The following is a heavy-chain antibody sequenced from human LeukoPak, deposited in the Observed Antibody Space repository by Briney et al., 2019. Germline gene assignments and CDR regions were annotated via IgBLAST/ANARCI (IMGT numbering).Heavy chain of an antibody. D-gene: IGHD1-14*01. J-gene: IGHJ4*02. V-gene: IGHV4-30-4*01. CDR2: IYYSGST. CDR3: ARERISYYFDY. Sequence: TPSETLSLTCTVSGGSISSGDYYWSWIRQPPGKGLEWIGYIYYSGSTYYNPSLKSRVTISVDTSKNQFSLKLSSVTAADTAVYYCARERISYYFDYWGQGTLVTVSS. CDR1: GGSISSGDYY.